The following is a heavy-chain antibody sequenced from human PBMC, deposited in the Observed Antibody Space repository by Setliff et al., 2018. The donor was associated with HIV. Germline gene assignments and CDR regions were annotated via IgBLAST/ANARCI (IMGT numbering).Heavy chain of an antibody. CDR1: GYTFTSYY. CDR3: VRDRVRITIFGANDASDI. Sequence: GASVKVSCKASGYTFTSYYMNWVRQAPGQGLEWMGIINPSGGSSTYAQKFQGRVAMTRDTSTSTVYMELSSLGSEDTAVYYCVRDRVRITIFGANDASDIWGQGTMVTVSS. CDR2: INPSGGSS. V-gene: IGHV1-46*01. D-gene: IGHD3-3*01. J-gene: IGHJ3*02.